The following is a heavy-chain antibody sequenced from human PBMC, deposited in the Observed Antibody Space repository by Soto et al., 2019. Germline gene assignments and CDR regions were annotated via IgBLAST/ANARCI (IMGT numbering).Heavy chain of an antibody. Sequence: GESLKISCKGSGYSFTSYWIGWVRQMPGKGLEWMGIIYPGDSDTRYSPSFQGQVTISAGKSISTAYLQWSSLKASDTAMYYCARTVYSSLTYYYHYGMDVWGQGTTVTVSS. CDR1: GYSFTSYW. D-gene: IGHD6-6*01. J-gene: IGHJ6*02. CDR3: ARTVYSSLTYYYHYGMDV. CDR2: IYPGDSDT. V-gene: IGHV5-51*01.